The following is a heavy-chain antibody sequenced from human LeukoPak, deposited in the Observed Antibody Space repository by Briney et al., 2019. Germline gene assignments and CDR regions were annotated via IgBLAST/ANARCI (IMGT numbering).Heavy chain of an antibody. CDR1: GYSFTNYF. J-gene: IGHJ4*02. V-gene: IGHV1-46*04. Sequence: APVKVSCKTSGYSFTNYFIHWVRQAPGQGPEWMGIINPSAGTTTYAQKLQGRVTMTRDTSTATVYMDLSSLRSEDTAVYYCAREPDYFDRTGYLSYWGQGTLVTVSS. CDR3: AREPDYFDRTGYLSY. CDR2: INPSAGTT. D-gene: IGHD3-22*01.